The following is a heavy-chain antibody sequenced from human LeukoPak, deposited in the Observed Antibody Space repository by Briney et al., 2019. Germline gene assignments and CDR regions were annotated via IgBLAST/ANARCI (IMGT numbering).Heavy chain of an antibody. CDR3: ARRAYSSGYYFFDY. J-gene: IGHJ4*02. CDR1: GGSTSSYF. V-gene: IGHV4-59*01. Sequence: PSETLSLTCTVSGGSTSSYFWNWIRQPSGKGPEWIGYIYYSGSTNYNPSLKSRVTISIDTSKNQFSLKLSSVTAADTAVYYCARRAYSSGYYFFDYWGQGTLVTVSS. D-gene: IGHD3-22*01. CDR2: IYYSGST.